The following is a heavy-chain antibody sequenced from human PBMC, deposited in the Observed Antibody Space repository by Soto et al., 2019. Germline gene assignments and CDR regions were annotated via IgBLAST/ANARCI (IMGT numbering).Heavy chain of an antibody. CDR3: ARGPLLGDALDI. D-gene: IGHD1-26*01. Sequence: ADLSLPSSGSGGIMSSYYWSGFRQPPGKGLEWIGYIYYSGSTHYNPSLKSRVTISVDTSKNQFSLKLSSVTAADTAVYYCARGPLLGDALDIWGQGTWVX. CDR1: GGIMSSYY. J-gene: IGHJ3*02. CDR2: IYYSGST. V-gene: IGHV4-59*01.